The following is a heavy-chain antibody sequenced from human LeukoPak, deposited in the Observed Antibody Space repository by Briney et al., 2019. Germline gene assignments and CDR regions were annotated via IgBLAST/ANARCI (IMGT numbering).Heavy chain of an antibody. Sequence: TGGSLRLSCAASGFTFSSYAMHWVRQAPGKWLEWVAVISYDGSNKYYADSVKGRFTISRDNSKNTLYLQMNSLRAEDTAVYYCARVKVVWPTQWRYSSSLGAFDYWGQGTLVTVSS. CDR1: GFTFSSYA. J-gene: IGHJ4*02. V-gene: IGHV3-30*14. CDR2: ISYDGSNK. D-gene: IGHD6-13*01. CDR3: ARVKVVWPTQWRYSSSLGAFDY.